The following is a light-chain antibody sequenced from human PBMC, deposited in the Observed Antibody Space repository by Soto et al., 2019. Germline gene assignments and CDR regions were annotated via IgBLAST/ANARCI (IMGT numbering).Light chain of an antibody. V-gene: IGLV2-14*01. Sequence: QSVLTQPASVSGSPGQSITISCTGTSSDVGGYKYVSWYQQHPGKAPKLMIYEVSNRPSGVSTRFSGSKSGNTASLTISGLQAEDEADYYCSSYTSSSLGVVFGGGTKVTVL. J-gene: IGLJ2*01. CDR1: SSDVGGYKY. CDR3: SSYTSSSLGVV. CDR2: EVS.